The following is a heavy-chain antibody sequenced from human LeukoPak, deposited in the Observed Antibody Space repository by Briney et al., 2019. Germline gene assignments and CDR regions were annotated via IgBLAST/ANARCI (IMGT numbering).Heavy chain of an antibody. V-gene: IGHV3-64*01. CDR2: ISSNGGST. CDR3: ARSHTEARGYSYGEVGY. Sequence: PGGSLRLSCAASGFTFSSYGMHWVRQAPGKGLEYVSAISSNGGSTYYANSVKGRFTISRDNSKNTLYLQMGSLRAEDMAVYYCARSHTEARGYSYGEVGYWGQGTLVTVSS. J-gene: IGHJ4*02. D-gene: IGHD5-18*01. CDR1: GFTFSSYG.